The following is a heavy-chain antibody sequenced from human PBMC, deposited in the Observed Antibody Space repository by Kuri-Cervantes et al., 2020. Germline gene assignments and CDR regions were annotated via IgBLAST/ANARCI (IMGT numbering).Heavy chain of an antibody. CDR1: GGSVTSRTYY. J-gene: IGHJ4*02. V-gene: IGHV4-61*01. D-gene: IGHD3-22*01. Sequence: SETLSLTCIVSGGSVTSRTYYWSWIRQPPGKGLEWIGYIHYSGSTNYNPSLKSRVTVSLDTSKNHFSLKLSSVTAADTAVYYCARGVESTGYYSTDDWGQGILVTVSS. CDR2: IHYSGST. CDR3: ARGVESTGYYSTDD.